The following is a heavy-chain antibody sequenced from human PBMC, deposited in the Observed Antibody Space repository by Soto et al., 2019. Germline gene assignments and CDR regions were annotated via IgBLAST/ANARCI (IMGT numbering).Heavy chain of an antibody. CDR1: GYSFAGYW. V-gene: IGHV5-10-1*01. CDR2: IDPSDSQT. Sequence: GESLKISCKGSGYSFAGYWITWVRQKPGKGLEWMGRIDPSDSQTYYSPSFRGHVTISVTKSITTVFLQWSSLRASDTAMYYCARQIYDSDTGPNFQYYFDSWGQGTQSPSPQ. CDR3: ARQIYDSDTGPNFQYYFDS. J-gene: IGHJ4*02. D-gene: IGHD3-22*01.